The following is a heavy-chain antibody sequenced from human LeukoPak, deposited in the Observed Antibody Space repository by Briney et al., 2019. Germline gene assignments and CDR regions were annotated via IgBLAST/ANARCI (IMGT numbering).Heavy chain of an antibody. D-gene: IGHD3-22*01. CDR2: ISYDGSNK. CDR1: GFTFSSYA. V-gene: IGHV3-30*04. Sequence: GGSLRLSCAASGFTFSSYAMHWVRQAPGKGLEWVAVISYDGSNKYYADSVKGRFTISRDNSKNTLYLQMNSLRAEDTAVYYCARGGLIYDSSGYFDYWGRGTLVTVSS. J-gene: IGHJ4*02. CDR3: ARGGLIYDSSGYFDY.